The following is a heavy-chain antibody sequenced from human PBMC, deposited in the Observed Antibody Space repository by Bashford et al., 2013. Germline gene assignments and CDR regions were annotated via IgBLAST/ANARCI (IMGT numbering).Heavy chain of an antibody. V-gene: IGHV3-30-3*01. Sequence: GGSRETLLCRLWILLPDLRYSLGPPASRQGAGMVSVISYDGHTKYYADSVKGRFTISRDNTRNILYLHMNSLNAEDTAMYYCARDLTGNTALYQHKYFGIDVWGQGTTVTVSS. D-gene: IGHD1/OR15-1a*01. CDR1: ILLPDLR. J-gene: IGHJ6*02. CDR2: ISYDGHTK. CDR3: ARDLTGNTALYQHKYFGIDV.